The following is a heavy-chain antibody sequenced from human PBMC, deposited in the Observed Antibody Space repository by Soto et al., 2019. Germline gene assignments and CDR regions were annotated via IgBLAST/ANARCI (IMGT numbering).Heavy chain of an antibody. CDR2: IYYSGST. D-gene: IGHD2-15*01. V-gene: IGHV4-31*03. J-gene: IGHJ4*02. Sequence: LSLTCTVSGGSISSGGYYWSWIRQHPGKGLEWIGYIYYSGSTYYNPSLKSRVTISVDTSKNQFSLKLSSVTAADTAVYYCARDRIEGGGYFDYWGQGTLVTVSS. CDR1: GGSISSGGYY. CDR3: ARDRIEGGGYFDY.